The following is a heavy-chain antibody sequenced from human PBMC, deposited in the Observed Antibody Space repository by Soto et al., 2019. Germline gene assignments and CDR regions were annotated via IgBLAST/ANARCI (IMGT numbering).Heavy chain of an antibody. Sequence: QVQLVQSGGEVTKPGASVKVSCKSSGYTFTSYGVSWVRQAPGQGLEWLGWISVYTGNTKQAQKFQDRFTLTTEASTSTAYMELRSLRSDDTAVYYCARDRCTTDRCYTHHFDVWGQGTTVTVSS. CDR2: ISVYTGNT. CDR3: ARDRCTTDRCYTHHFDV. J-gene: IGHJ6*02. V-gene: IGHV1-18*04. CDR1: GYTFTSYG. D-gene: IGHD2-8*01.